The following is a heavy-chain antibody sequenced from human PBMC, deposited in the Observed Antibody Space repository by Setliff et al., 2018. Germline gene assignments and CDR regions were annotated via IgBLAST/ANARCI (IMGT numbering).Heavy chain of an antibody. V-gene: IGHV1-46*01. CDR2: INPSGGLT. Sequence: ASVKVSCKASGYTLTNYYMHWVRQAPGQGLEWMGIINPSGGLTRYAQKFQGRVTMTRDTSTSTVYMELSSLRSDDTAVYYCARADYIRYFYMDAWGKGTTVTVSS. J-gene: IGHJ6*03. CDR1: GYTLTNYY. D-gene: IGHD4-4*01. CDR3: ARADYIRYFYMDA.